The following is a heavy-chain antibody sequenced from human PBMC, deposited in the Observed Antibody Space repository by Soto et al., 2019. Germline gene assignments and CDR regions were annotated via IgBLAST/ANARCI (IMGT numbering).Heavy chain of an antibody. CDR3: ARMATFGSLNWFDP. CDR1: GYSFTNND. Sequence: ASVKVFCKASGYSFTNNDVTWVRQATGQGLEWMGWMNPGSGDTGYAQKFQGRVTMTRDISIATAYMELSSLRSDDTAIYYCARMATFGSLNWFDPWGQGTLVTVSS. V-gene: IGHV1-8*01. CDR2: MNPGSGDT. D-gene: IGHD3-16*01. J-gene: IGHJ5*02.